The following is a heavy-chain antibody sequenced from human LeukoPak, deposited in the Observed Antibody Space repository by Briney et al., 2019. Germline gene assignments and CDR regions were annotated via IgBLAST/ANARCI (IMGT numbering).Heavy chain of an antibody. V-gene: IGHV4-30-2*01. CDR3: ARARGAANRYFDY. J-gene: IGHJ4*02. D-gene: IGHD3-10*01. CDR1: GGSISSGGYS. CDR2: IYHSGST. Sequence: SQTLSLTCAVSGGSISSGGYSWSWIRQPPGKGLDWIGYIYHSGSTYYNPSLKSRVTISVDRSKNQLSLKLSSVTAADTAVYYCARARGAANRYFDYWGQGTLVTVSS.